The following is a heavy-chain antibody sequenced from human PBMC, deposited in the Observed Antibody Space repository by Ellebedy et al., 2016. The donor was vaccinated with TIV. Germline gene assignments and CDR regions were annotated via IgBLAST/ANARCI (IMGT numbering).Heavy chain of an antibody. CDR3: ARSGYYDSWFDP. D-gene: IGHD3-3*01. CDR1: GGSISSYY. CDR2: IYYSGST. Sequence: GSLRLSCTVSGGSISSYYWSWIRQPPGKGLEWIGYIYYSGSTNYNPSLKSRVTISVDTSKNQFSLKLSSVTAADTAVYYCARSGYYDSWFDPWGQGTLVTVSS. J-gene: IGHJ5*02. V-gene: IGHV4-59*01.